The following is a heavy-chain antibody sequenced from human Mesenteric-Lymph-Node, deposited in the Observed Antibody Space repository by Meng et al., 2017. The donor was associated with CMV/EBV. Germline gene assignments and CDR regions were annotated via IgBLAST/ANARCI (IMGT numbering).Heavy chain of an antibody. CDR1: GFTFSSYA. D-gene: IGHD1-1*01. CDR3: ARDRLEGYHSGPGF. J-gene: IGHJ4*02. CDR2: ISYDGSNK. V-gene: IGHV3-30*04. Sequence: GESLKISCAASGFTFSSYAMHWVRQAPGKGLEWVAVISYDGSNKYYADSVKGRFTISRDNSKNTLYLQMNSLRDEDTSVYYCARDRLEGYHSGPGFWGQGTLVTVSS.